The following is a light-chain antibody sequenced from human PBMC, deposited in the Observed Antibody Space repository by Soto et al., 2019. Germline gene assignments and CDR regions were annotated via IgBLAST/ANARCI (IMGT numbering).Light chain of an antibody. J-gene: IGLJ2*01. CDR2: DDR. CDR3: QVWDASDNKVV. V-gene: IGLV3-21*02. Sequence: SYELTQPPSVSVAPGQTARITCGGNNIESKSAHWYQQKPGQAPVVVVYDDRERPSGIPERFSGSNSGNTATLTISRVEAGDEADYFCQVWDASDNKVVFGGGTKVTVL. CDR1: NIESKS.